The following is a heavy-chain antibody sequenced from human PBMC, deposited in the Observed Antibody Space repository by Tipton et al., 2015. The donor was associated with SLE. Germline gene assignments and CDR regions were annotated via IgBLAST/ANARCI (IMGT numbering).Heavy chain of an antibody. CDR2: IYHSGST. CDR1: GGSISSGGYS. D-gene: IGHD6-13*01. V-gene: IGHV4-30-2*01. CDR3: ARDIGPSIAAAGPSAFDI. J-gene: IGHJ3*02. Sequence: TLSLTCAVSGGSISSGGYSWSWIRQPPGKGLEWIGYIYHSGSTYYNPSLKSRVTISVDTSKNQFSLKLSSVTAADTAVYYCARDIGPSIAAAGPSAFDIWGQGTMVTVSS.